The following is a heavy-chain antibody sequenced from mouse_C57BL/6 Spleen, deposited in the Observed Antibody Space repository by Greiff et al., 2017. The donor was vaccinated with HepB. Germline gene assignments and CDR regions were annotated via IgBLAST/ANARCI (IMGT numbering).Heavy chain of an antibody. CDR1: GYAFSSYW. CDR3: ARRYDGSSRDYFDY. CDR2: IYPGDGDT. J-gene: IGHJ2*01. D-gene: IGHD1-1*01. Sequence: VQLQQSGAELVKPGASVKISCKASGYAFSSYWMNWVKQRPGKGLEWIGQIYPGDGDTNYNGKFKGKATLTADKSSSTAYMQLSSLTSEDSAVYFCARRYDGSSRDYFDYWGQGTTLTVSS. V-gene: IGHV1-80*01.